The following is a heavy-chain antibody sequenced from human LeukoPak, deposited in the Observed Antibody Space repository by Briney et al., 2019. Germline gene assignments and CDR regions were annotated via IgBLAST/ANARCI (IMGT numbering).Heavy chain of an antibody. CDR2: INWNGGST. Sequence: GGSLRLSCAASGFTFDDYGMSWVRQAPGKGLEWVSGINWNGGSTGYADSVKGRFTISRDNAKNSLYLQMNSLRAEDTAVYYCARVTSSGPYYYYYYMDVWGKGTTVTISS. V-gene: IGHV3-20*04. J-gene: IGHJ6*03. D-gene: IGHD3-22*01. CDR3: ARVTSSGPYYYYYYMDV. CDR1: GFTFDDYG.